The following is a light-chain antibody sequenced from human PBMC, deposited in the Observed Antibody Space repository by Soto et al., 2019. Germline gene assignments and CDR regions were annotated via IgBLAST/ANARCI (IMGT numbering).Light chain of an antibody. CDR3: SSYAGSNSWV. CDR2: EVT. V-gene: IGLV2-8*01. Sequence: QSALTQPASVSGSPGQTITISCTGTSSDVGGYNYVSWYQQYPGKAPKLMIYEVTKRPSGVPDRFSGSKSGNTASLTVSGLQAEDEGDYYCSSYAGSNSWVFGGGTKLTVL. J-gene: IGLJ3*02. CDR1: SSDVGGYNY.